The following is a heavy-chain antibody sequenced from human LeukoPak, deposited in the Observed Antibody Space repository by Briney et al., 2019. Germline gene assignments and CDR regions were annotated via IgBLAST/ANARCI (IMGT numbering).Heavy chain of an antibody. D-gene: IGHD4-23*01. J-gene: IGHJ4*02. CDR2: TSHDGNA. CDR1: GGSISTNTW. Sequence: PSETLSLTCAVSGGSISTNTWWSWVRQPPGKGLEWIGQTSHDGNADYTPSLKSRVTISVDKSKNQLSLKLNSVTAADSAVHYCAKHGGRYFDSWGQGTLVTASS. CDR3: AKHGGRYFDS. V-gene: IGHV4-4*02.